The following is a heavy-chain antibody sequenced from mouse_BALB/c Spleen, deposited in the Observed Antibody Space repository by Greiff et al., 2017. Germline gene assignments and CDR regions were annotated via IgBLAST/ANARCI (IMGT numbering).Heavy chain of an antibody. D-gene: IGHD1-2*01. CDR3: ARGDTTAWYFDV. J-gene: IGHJ1*01. CDR2: ISSGGST. V-gene: IGHV5-6-5*01. CDR1: GFTFSSYA. Sequence: EVKLMESGGGLVKPGGSLKLSCAASGFTFSSYAMSWVRQTPEKRLEWVASISSGGSTYYPDSVKGRFTISRDNARNILYLQMSSLRSEDTAMYYCARGDTTAWYFDVWGAGTTVTVSS.